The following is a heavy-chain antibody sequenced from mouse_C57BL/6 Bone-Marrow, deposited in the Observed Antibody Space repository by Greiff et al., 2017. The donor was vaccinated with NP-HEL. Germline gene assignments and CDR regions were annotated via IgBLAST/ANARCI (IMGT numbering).Heavy chain of an antibody. V-gene: IGHV2-6*01. Sequence: VQLQQSGPGLVAPSQSLSITCTVSGFSLTSYGVDWVRQSPGKGLEWLGVIWGVGSTNYNSALKSRLSISKDNSKSQVFLKMNSLQTDDTAMYYCASGGVYYGSSLVFAYWGQGTLVTVSA. D-gene: IGHD1-1*01. CDR2: IWGVGST. CDR1: GFSLTSYG. J-gene: IGHJ3*01. CDR3: ASGGVYYGSSLVFAY.